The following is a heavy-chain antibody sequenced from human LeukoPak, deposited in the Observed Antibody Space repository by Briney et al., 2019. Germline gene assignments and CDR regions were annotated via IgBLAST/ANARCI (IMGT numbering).Heavy chain of an antibody. CDR2: LNWNGGST. Sequence: PGGSLRLSCAASGFIFDDYGMSWVRQAPGKGLEWVSGLNWNGGSTGYADSVKGRFTISRDNAKNSLYLQMNSLRAEDTAVYYCAKEGFVAAAVDRTPFDYWGQGTLVTVSS. D-gene: IGHD6-13*01. CDR1: GFIFDDYG. V-gene: IGHV3-20*04. CDR3: AKEGFVAAAVDRTPFDY. J-gene: IGHJ4*02.